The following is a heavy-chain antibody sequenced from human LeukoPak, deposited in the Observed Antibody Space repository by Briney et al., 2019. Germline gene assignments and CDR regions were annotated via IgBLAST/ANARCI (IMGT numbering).Heavy chain of an antibody. CDR1: GGSINRSPYY. CDR2: IYYTGPT. J-gene: IGHJ6*02. Sequence: SETLSLTCTVSGGSINRSPYYWGWIRQPPGKGLEWIGNIYYTGPTYDNPSLKSRITLSVDTSQNQFSLKLSSVTAADTAVYYCARYQQRRYDFWSGYYTSTRYYGMDVWGQGTTVTVSS. CDR3: ARYQQRRYDFWSGYYTSTRYYGMDV. D-gene: IGHD3-3*01. V-gene: IGHV4-39*01.